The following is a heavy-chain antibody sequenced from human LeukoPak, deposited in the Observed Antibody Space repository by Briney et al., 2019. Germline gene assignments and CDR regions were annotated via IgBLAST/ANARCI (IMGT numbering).Heavy chain of an antibody. V-gene: IGHV3-23*01. J-gene: IGHJ6*02. CDR2: ISGSGGST. CDR3: AREWLVHDYYYGMDV. CDR1: GFTFSSYA. Sequence: GGSLRLSCAASGFTFSSYAMSWVRQAPGKGLEWVSAISGSGGSTYYADSVKGRFTISRDNSKNTLYLQMNSLRAEDTAVYYCAREWLVHDYYYGMDVWGQGTTVTVSS. D-gene: IGHD6-19*01.